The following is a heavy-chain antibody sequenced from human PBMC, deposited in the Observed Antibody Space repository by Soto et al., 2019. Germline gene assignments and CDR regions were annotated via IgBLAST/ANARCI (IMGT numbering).Heavy chain of an antibody. CDR2: INDRGSI. CDR1: GGSFSGYY. D-gene: IGHD3-9*01. Sequence: QVQLQQWGAGPLRPLETLSLTCGVSGGSFSGYYWAWIRQSPGKGLEWIGAINDRGSINYNPSLKSRGSISAATSKNHYSLNLRSVTAADAAVYYCARESHDILTGPPWVWYFDLWGRGTLVTVSS. V-gene: IGHV4-34*01. J-gene: IGHJ2*01. CDR3: ARESHDILTGPPWVWYFDL.